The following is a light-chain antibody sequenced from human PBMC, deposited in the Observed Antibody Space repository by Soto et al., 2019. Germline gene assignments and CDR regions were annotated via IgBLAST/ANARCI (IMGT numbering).Light chain of an antibody. V-gene: IGKV3-20*01. CDR3: QQYGSSPVYT. Sequence: EIVLTQSPGTLSLSPGERATLSCRASQSVSSSYLAWYQQKPGQAPRLLIYGASSRATGIPDRFSGSGSGTDFTLTISRQEPDDFAVYYCQQYGSSPVYTVGQGTKPEIK. CDR1: QSVSSSY. CDR2: GAS. J-gene: IGKJ2*01.